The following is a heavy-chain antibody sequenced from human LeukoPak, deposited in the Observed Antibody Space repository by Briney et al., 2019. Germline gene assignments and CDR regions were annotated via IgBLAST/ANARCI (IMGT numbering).Heavy chain of an antibody. J-gene: IGHJ4*02. CDR2: IYSGGST. CDR1: GFTVSSNY. Sequence: GGSLRLSCAASGFTVSSNYMSWVRQAPGKGLEWVSVIYSGGSTYYADSVKGRFTISRDNSKNTLYLQMNSLRAEDTAVYYCARHQNSGYDLDYWGQGTLVTVSS. V-gene: IGHV3-53*01. D-gene: IGHD5-12*01. CDR3: ARHQNSGYDLDY.